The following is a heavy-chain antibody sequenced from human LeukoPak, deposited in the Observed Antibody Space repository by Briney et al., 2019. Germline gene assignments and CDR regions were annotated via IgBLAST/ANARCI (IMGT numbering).Heavy chain of an antibody. CDR3: AKDPEVLRWSFDY. CDR2: VGISSGNT. V-gene: IGHV3-48*01. Sequence: GGSLRLSCAASGFTFIDYSMNWVRQAPGKGLEWISYVGISSGNTKYAVSVKGRVTISRDNSKKTLFLQMNSLRAEDTAVYFCAKDPEVLRWSFDYRGQGTLVTVSS. CDR1: GFTFIDYS. J-gene: IGHJ4*02. D-gene: IGHD4-23*01.